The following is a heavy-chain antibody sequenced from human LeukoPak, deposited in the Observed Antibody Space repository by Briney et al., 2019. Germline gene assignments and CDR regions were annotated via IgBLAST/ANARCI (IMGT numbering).Heavy chain of an antibody. CDR3: TKDRQPDGLYNFDY. CDR2: ITGDGKII. V-gene: IGHV3-53*01. CDR1: GFTVSTNY. J-gene: IGHJ4*02. Sequence: GALRLSCAASGFTVSTNYMNWVRQAPGKGLEWVSVITGDGKIIYYADSVKGRFSISRDNSRNTLYLQMNSLRAEDTATYYCTKDRQPDGLYNFDYWGQGTQVSVSS. D-gene: IGHD5-24*01.